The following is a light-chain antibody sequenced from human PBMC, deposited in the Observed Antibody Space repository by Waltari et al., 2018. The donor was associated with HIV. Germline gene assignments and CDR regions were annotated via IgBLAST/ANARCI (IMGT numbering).Light chain of an antibody. V-gene: IGKV3-15*01. Sequence: EIVMTQSPGTLSLFPGERVTLSCRASQSVSSNLAWYQQRPGQAPRLVIYNTSARATGIPARFSGSGSGTEFTLTISGLQSEDFAVYYCQQYNNWPPRYTFGQETKLEI. CDR3: QQYNNWPPRYT. J-gene: IGKJ2*01. CDR1: QSVSSN. CDR2: NTS.